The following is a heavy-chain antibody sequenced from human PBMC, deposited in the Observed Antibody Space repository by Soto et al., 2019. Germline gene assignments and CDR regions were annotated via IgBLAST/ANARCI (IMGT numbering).Heavy chain of an antibody. V-gene: IGHV3-30*18. J-gene: IGHJ6*02. CDR3: AKDLGSGKPYYYYTMDV. Sequence: QVQLVESGGGVVQPGRSLRLSCAASGFIFSRYGMHWVRQAPGKGLEWVAGISYDGSNKYYAESVKGRFIISRDKSENTLYLQMNCLRAEDTAVYYCAKDLGSGKPYYYYTMDVWGQGTTVTVSS. D-gene: IGHD3-10*01. CDR2: ISYDGSNK. CDR1: GFIFSRYG.